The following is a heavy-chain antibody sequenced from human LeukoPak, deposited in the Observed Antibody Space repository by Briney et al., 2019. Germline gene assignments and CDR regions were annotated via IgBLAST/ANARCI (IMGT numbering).Heavy chain of an antibody. CDR2: IYSSGST. J-gene: IGHJ5*01. CDR1: GVSISNYY. CDR3: ARVTDFKYDAAPYWFDF. V-gene: IGHV4-4*07. Sequence: KPSETLSLTCTVSGVSISNYYWSWIRQPAGKGLEWIGRIYSSGSTNYSPSLKSRVTMSVDTSKNQFSLNLNSVTAADTAVYYCARVTDFKYDAAPYWFDFWGQGTLVTVSS. D-gene: IGHD3-3*01.